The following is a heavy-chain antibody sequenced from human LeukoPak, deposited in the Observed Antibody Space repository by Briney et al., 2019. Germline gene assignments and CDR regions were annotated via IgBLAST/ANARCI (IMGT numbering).Heavy chain of an antibody. V-gene: IGHV1-18*01. J-gene: IGHJ5*02. CDR1: GYTFTSYG. D-gene: IGHD2-2*01. CDR2: ISAYNGNT. Sequence: ASVKVSCKASGYTFTSYGISWVRQAPGQGLEWMGWISAYNGNTNYAQKLQGRVTMTTDTSTSTAYMELRNLKSDDTAVYDCAREIDASSFDPWGQGTLVTVSS. CDR3: AREIDASSFDP.